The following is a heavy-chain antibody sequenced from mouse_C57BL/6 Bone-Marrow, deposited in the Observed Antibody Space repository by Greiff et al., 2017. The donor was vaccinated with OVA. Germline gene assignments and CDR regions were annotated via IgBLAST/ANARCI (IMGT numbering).Heavy chain of an antibody. V-gene: IGHV1-50*01. Sequence: QVQLQQPGAELVKPGASVKLSCKASGYTFPSYWMQWVKQRPGQGLEWIGEIDPSDSYTNYNQKFKGKATLTVDTSSSTAYMQLNSLTSEDSAVYYCASAVFAYWGQGTLVTVSA. CDR1: GYTFPSYW. CDR2: IDPSDSYT. J-gene: IGHJ3*01. CDR3: ASAVFAY.